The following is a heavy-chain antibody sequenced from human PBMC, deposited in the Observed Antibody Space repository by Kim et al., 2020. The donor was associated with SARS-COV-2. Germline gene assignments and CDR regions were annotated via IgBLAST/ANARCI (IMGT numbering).Heavy chain of an antibody. Sequence: DSVKRRFTISSDNDKHSLYLQVNSLRAEDTAVYYCARDWTDYYYYYYMDVWGKGTTVTVSS. V-gene: IGHV3-11*01. CDR3: ARDWTDYYYYYYMDV. J-gene: IGHJ6*03. D-gene: IGHD3-3*01.